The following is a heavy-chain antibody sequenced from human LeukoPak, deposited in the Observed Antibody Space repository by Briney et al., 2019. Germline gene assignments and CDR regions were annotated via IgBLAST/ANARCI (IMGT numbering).Heavy chain of an antibody. CDR1: GFTFSNYW. Sequence: GTSLRLSCAAPGFTFSNYWMSWVRQAPGKGLEWVANIKQDGSEKYYVDSVKGRFTISRDNAKNSLYLQMNSLRAEDTAIYYCARDQRGYSYGYDDYWGQGTLVTVSS. V-gene: IGHV3-7*01. J-gene: IGHJ4*02. CDR2: IKQDGSEK. D-gene: IGHD5-18*01. CDR3: ARDQRGYSYGYDDY.